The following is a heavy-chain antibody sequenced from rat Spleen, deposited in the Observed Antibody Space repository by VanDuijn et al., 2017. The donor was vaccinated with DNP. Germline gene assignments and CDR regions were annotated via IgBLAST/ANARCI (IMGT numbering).Heavy chain of an antibody. D-gene: IGHD1-12*02. Sequence: QVQLKESGPGLVQPSQTLSLTCTVSEFSLTDYSVHWVRQPPGKGLEWLGRIRANGITDYNSGLKSRLSISRDISKSQVFLKMTSPRTEDSAIYFCTREGTMMVVGFLDYWGRGVMVTVSS. CDR3: TREGTMMVVGFLDY. J-gene: IGHJ2*01. V-gene: IGHV2-19*01. CDR2: IRANGIT. CDR1: EFSLTDYS.